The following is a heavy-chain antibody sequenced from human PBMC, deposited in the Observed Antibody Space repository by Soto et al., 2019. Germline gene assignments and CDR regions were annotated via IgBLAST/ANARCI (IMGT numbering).Heavy chain of an antibody. Sequence: QEQLVQSGAEVKKPGSSVKVSCKASGGLFSSYPISWVRQVPGQGLEWMGGIIPVFQTAYYTQRFQGRVTITADESTNTAYMELSSLRSEDTAIYYCARAGSGYTWFNEFWGQGTLVIVSS. CDR2: IIPVFQTA. J-gene: IGHJ4*02. CDR1: GGLFSSYP. CDR3: ARAGSGYTWFNEF. V-gene: IGHV1-69*01. D-gene: IGHD3-22*01.